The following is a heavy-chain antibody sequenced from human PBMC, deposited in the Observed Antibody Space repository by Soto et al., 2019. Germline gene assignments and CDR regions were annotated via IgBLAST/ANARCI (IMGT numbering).Heavy chain of an antibody. Sequence: QLQLQESGSGLVKPSQTLSLTCAVSGGSISSGGYSWSWIRQPPGKGLEWIGYIYHSGSTYYNPSLKSRVTISVDRSKNQFSLKLSSVTAADTAVYYCARVWDYYCSGSYARWFDPWGQGTLVTVSS. CDR1: GGSISSGGYS. J-gene: IGHJ5*02. V-gene: IGHV4-30-2*01. CDR2: IYHSGST. D-gene: IGHD3-10*01. CDR3: ARVWDYYCSGSYARWFDP.